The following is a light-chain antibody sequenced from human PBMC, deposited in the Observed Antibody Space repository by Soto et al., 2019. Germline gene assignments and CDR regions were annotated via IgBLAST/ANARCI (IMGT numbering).Light chain of an antibody. Sequence: EVVMTQSPATLSVSPGERATVSCRASQSVSSNLAWYQQKPGQAPRPPIYGASTRGAGIPDRFSGSGSGTDFTLTISRLEPEDFAVYYCHQYGSSPTFGQGTKVDIK. J-gene: IGKJ1*01. CDR2: GAS. CDR1: QSVSSN. V-gene: IGKV3-20*01. CDR3: HQYGSSPT.